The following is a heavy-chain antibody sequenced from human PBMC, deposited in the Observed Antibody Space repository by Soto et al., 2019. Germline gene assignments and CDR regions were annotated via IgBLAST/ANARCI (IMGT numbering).Heavy chain of an antibody. J-gene: IGHJ4*02. Sequence: GGSLRLSCAASGFTFSSYWMHWVRQAPGKGPVWVTRINTDGSTTDYADSVKGRFTISRDNAKNTVHLQMNSVRAEDTAVYYCARDVHRRGQGTLVTVSS. CDR3: ARDVHR. CDR1: GFTFSSYW. CDR2: INTDGSTT. V-gene: IGHV3-74*01.